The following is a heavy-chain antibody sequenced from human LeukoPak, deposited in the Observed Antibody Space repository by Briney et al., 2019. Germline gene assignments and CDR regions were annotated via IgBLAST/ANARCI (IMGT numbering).Heavy chain of an antibody. CDR3: ARYTVAYYHFDY. V-gene: IGHV4-30-2*01. CDR2: IYHSGST. Sequence: PSETLSLTCAVSGGSISSGGYSWSWIRQPPGKGLEWIGYIYHSGSTYYNPSLKSRVTISVDTSKNQFSLKLSSVTAADTAVYYCARYTVAYYHFDYWGQGTLVTVSS. CDR1: GGSISSGGYS. D-gene: IGHD4-17*01. J-gene: IGHJ4*02.